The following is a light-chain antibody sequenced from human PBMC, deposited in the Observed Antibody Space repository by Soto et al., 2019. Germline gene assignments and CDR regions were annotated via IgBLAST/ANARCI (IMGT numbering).Light chain of an antibody. CDR3: QQSNTGDLP. V-gene: IGKV3-15*01. Sequence: EIVMTQSPATLSVSPGERATLSCRASQSVSSNLAWYPQKPRQAPRLLIYGASTRAPGIPARFGGSGSGTESTNSISSPQSEDLAVYYCQQSNTGDLPFGGGTKVEIK. CDR1: QSVSSN. J-gene: IGKJ4*01. CDR2: GAS.